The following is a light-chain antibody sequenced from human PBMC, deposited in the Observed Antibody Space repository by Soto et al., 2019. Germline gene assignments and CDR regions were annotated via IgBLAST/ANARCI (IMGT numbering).Light chain of an antibody. Sequence: QSVLTQPPSASACLGASVTLTCTLNSGYSNYKVDWYQQRPGKAPRFVMRVGTGGIVGSKGDGIPDRFSVLGSGLNRYLTIKNIQEEDESYYFCGTDHVKGNIFVYVFGTGTKV. J-gene: IGLJ1*01. V-gene: IGLV9-49*01. CDR2: VGTGGIVG. CDR3: GTDHVKGNIFVYV. CDR1: SGYSNYK.